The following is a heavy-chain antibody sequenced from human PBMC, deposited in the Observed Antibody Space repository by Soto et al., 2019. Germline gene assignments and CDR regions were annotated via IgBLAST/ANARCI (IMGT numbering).Heavy chain of an antibody. CDR2: IYSDNKT. J-gene: IGHJ6*02. CDR3: ARGYWAGGMDV. Sequence: EVQLVESGGGLIQSGGSLRLSCAASGFTVSSNYMNWVRQAPGKGLEWVSVIYSDNKTYYADSVKGRFTISRDKSKNTLYIQINSRRAEDTAIYYCARGYWAGGMDVWGQGTTITVSS. V-gene: IGHV3-53*01. D-gene: IGHD2-8*02. CDR1: GFTVSSNY.